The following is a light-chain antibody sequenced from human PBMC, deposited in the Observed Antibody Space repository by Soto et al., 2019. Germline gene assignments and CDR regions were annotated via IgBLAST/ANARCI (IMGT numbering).Light chain of an antibody. V-gene: IGKV1-39*01. CDR1: QSISSY. J-gene: IGKJ1*01. CDR2: APS. CDR3: QQSYSTPPWT. Sequence: DIQLTQPPSSLSASFGSRVTITCRRSQSISSYLNWYQQKPGKAPKLLIYAPSSLQSGVPSRFSGSRSATDFTLTISSLQPEDFATYYCQQSYSTPPWTFGQGTKVDIK.